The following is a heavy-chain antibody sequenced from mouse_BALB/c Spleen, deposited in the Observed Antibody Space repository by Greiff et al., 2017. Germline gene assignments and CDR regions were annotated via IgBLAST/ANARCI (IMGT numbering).Heavy chain of an antibody. J-gene: IGHJ4*01. CDR3: TRSDRYDVYYYAMDY. CDR2: INPSNGGT. V-gene: IGHV1S81*02. Sequence: VKLQESGAELVKPGASVKLSCKASGYTFTSYYMYWVKQRPGQGLEWIGEINPSNGGTNFNEKFKSKATLTVDKSSSTAYMQLSSLTSEDSAVYYCTRSDRYDVYYYAMDYWGQGTSVTVSS. CDR1: GYTFTSYY. D-gene: IGHD2-14*01.